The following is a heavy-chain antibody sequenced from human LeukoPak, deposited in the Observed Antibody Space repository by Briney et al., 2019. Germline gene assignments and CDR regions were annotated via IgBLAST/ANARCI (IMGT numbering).Heavy chain of an antibody. CDR3: VRDLDGYNSTD. Sequence: ASVKVSCKASAYTFTDYYMHWVRRAPGQGLEWVGWINPDSGGTNYAQNFQGRVTMTRDTSISTAYMELSRLRSDDTAVYYCVRDLDGYNSTDWGQGTLVTVSS. CDR2: INPDSGGT. CDR1: AYTFTDYY. D-gene: IGHD5-24*01. V-gene: IGHV1-2*02. J-gene: IGHJ4*02.